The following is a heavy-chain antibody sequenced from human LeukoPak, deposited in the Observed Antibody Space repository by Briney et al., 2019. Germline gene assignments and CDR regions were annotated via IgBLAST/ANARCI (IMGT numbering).Heavy chain of an antibody. CDR3: AREFVSGWFDY. CDR2: ISYDGNNK. CDR1: GFTFSSYT. Sequence: GGSLRLSCAASGFTFSSYTMHWVRQAPDKGLEWVAVISYDGNNKYYADSVKGRFTISRDNPKNTLYLQMSSLRAEDTAVYYCAREFVSGWFDYWGQGTLVTVSS. D-gene: IGHD6-19*01. J-gene: IGHJ4*02. V-gene: IGHV3-30-3*01.